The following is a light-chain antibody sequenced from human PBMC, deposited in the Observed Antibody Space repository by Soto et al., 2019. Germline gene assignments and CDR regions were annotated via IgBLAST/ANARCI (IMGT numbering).Light chain of an antibody. CDR1: QTISTY. CDR3: QHRSNWPLT. V-gene: IGKV3-11*01. CDR2: DAS. J-gene: IGKJ4*01. Sequence: EIVLTQSPATLSLSPGERATLSCRASQTISTYLAWYQQKPGQAPRLLIYDASNRATGIPARFSGSGSGTDFTLTISSLEPEDFAVYYCQHRSNWPLTFXGGTKVDIK.